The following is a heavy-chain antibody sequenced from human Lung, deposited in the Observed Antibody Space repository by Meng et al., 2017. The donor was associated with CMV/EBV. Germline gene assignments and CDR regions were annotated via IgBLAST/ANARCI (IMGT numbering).Heavy chain of an antibody. CDR3: AKVYQWLLLGPFDY. CDR1: RFTFSSYA. D-gene: IGHD3-22*01. J-gene: IGHJ4*02. CDR2: ISGSGGKT. Sequence: GEXXKISCAASRFTFSSYAMTWVRQAPGKGLEWVSVISGSGGKTHYADSVKGRFTISRDNSKNTLFLQMNSLRAEDTAVYYCAKVYQWLLLGPFDYWGQGNXVNGAS. V-gene: IGHV3-23*01.